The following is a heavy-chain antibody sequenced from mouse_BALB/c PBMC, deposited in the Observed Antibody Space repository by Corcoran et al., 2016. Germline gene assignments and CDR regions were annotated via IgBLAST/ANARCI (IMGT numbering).Heavy chain of an antibody. Sequence: QVTLKESGPGILKPSQTLSLTCSFSGFSLSTSGMGVGWIRQPSVKGMEWLAHICWDDDKYYNPSLKSQLTISKDTSRNQVFLTITIVDTADTSTYYCARSAPLPYWYFVVWGSGTTVTVTS. J-gene: IGHJ1*01. CDR1: GFSLSTSGMG. CDR3: ARSAPLPYWYFVV. D-gene: IGHD1-1*01. CDR2: ICWDDDK. V-gene: IGHV8-8*01.